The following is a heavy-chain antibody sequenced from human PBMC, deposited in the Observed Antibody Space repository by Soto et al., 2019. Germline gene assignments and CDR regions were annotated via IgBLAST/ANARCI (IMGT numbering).Heavy chain of an antibody. V-gene: IGHV1-8*01. Sequence: GASVKVSCKASGYTFTSYDINWVRQATGQGLEWMGWMNPNSGNTDYAQKFQGRVIMTRNTSISTAYMELSSLRSEDTAVYYCARGGYYDNVWGKLSDYGLDVWGQGTTVTVSS. J-gene: IGHJ6*02. CDR3: ARGGYYDNVWGKLSDYGLDV. CDR2: MNPNSGNT. CDR1: GYTFTSYD. D-gene: IGHD3-16*01.